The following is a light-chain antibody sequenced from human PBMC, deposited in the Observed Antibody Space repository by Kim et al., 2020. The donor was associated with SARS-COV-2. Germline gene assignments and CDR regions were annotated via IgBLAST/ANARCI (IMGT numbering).Light chain of an antibody. J-gene: IGKJ4*01. CDR2: GAS. CDR3: QQFGSSVT. V-gene: IGKV3-20*01. CDR1: QSVSSSY. Sequence: SLSPGESATLSCRPSQSVSSSYLAWYQQKPGQPPRLLIYGASIRATGTPARFSGSGTGTDFTLAISRLEPEDFAVYYCQQFGSSVTFGGGTKVEI.